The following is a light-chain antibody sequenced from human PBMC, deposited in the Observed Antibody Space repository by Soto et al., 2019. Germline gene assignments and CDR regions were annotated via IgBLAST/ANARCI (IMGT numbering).Light chain of an antibody. CDR2: VAS. V-gene: IGKV1-5*01. CDR1: RSISNW. J-gene: IGKJ4*01. CDR3: QQSYSSRLT. Sequence: DIQMTQSPSTLSASVGDRVTITCRASRSISNWLAWYQQKPGKAPKVLILVASSLESGVPSRFSGSGSGTDFTLTISSLQPEDFATYYCQQSYSSRLTFGGGTKVEIK.